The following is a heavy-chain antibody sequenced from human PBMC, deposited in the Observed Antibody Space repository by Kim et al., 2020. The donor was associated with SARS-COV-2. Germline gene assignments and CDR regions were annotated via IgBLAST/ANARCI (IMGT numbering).Heavy chain of an antibody. V-gene: IGHV3-15*01. D-gene: IGHD3-10*01. CDR3: TTGITMVRGVITPYYFDY. CDR2: IKSKTDGGTT. CDR1: GFTFSNAW. Sequence: GGSLRHSCAASGFTFSNAWMSWVRQAPGKGLEWVGRIKSKTDGGTTDYAAPVKGRFTISRDDSKNTLYLQMNSLKTEDTAVYYCTTGITMVRGVITPYYFDYWGQGTLVTVSS. J-gene: IGHJ4*02.